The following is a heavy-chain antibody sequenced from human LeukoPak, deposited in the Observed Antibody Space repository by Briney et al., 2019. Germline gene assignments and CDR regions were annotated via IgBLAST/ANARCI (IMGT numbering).Heavy chain of an antibody. CDR1: GFIFSDYW. CDR2: INTDGGFT. V-gene: IGHV3-74*01. J-gene: IGHJ4*02. Sequence: AGSLRLSCAASGFIFSDYWMHWVRPAPGKGLVWVSRINTDGGFTRYADSVQGRFIISRDTAKNTLFLQRNSLRAEDTAVYYCAREGKVEGALQYWGQGILVTVSS. CDR3: AREGKVEGALQY. D-gene: IGHD1-1*01.